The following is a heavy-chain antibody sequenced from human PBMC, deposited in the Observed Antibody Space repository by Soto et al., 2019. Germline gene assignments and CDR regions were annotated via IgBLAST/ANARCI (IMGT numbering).Heavy chain of an antibody. CDR1: GYTFTSYG. CDR2: ISAYNGNT. CDR3: ASAAPPVVVTDNWFDP. V-gene: IGHV1-18*01. Sequence: QVPLVQSGAEVKKPGASVKVSCKASGYTFTSYGISWVRQAPGQGLEWMGWISAYNGNTNYAQKLQGRVTMTTDTSTSTAYIELRSLRSDDTAVYYCASAAPPVVVTDNWFDPWGQGTLVTVSS. D-gene: IGHD2-21*02. J-gene: IGHJ5*02.